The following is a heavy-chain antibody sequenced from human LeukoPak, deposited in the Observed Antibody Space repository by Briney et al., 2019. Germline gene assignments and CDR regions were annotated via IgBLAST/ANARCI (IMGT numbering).Heavy chain of an antibody. J-gene: IGHJ3*02. CDR1: GFTFSSYA. D-gene: IGHD5-18*01. Sequence: GGSLRLSCAASGFTFSSYAMSWVRQAPGKGLEWVSAISGSDGSTYYADSVKGRFTISRDNSKNTLYLQMNSLRAEDTAVYYCAKDRRMRGYSYGPDAFDIWGQGTMVTVSS. CDR2: ISGSDGST. CDR3: AKDRRMRGYSYGPDAFDI. V-gene: IGHV3-23*01.